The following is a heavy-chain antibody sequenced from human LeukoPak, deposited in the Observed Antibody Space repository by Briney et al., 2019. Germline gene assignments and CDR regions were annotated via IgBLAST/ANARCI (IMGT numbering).Heavy chain of an antibody. V-gene: IGHV3-53*05. CDR3: AKGRIRSSTSCLDY. CDR1: GFTVSSNY. Sequence: PGGSLRLSCAASGFTVSSNYMSWVRQAPGKGLEWVSVIYSGGSTYYADSVKGRFTISRDNAKNSLYLQMNSLRAEDMALYYCAKGRIRSSTSCLDYWGQGTLVTVSS. D-gene: IGHD2-2*01. J-gene: IGHJ4*02. CDR2: IYSGGST.